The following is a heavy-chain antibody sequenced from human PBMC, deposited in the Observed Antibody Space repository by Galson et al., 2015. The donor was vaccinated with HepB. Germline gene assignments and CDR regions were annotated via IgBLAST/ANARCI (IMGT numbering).Heavy chain of an antibody. Sequence: SLRLSCAASGFTFSSYAMSWVRQAPGKGLEWVSAISGSGGSTYYADSVKGRFTISRDNSKNTLYLQMNSLRAEDTAVYYCAKATGDGFLFDYWGQGTLVTVSS. CDR3: AKATGDGFLFDY. CDR1: GFTFSSYA. J-gene: IGHJ4*02. V-gene: IGHV3-23*01. D-gene: IGHD2-21*01. CDR2: ISGSGGST.